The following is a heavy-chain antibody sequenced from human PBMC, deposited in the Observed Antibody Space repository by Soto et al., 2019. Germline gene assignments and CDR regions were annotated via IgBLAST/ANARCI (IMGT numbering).Heavy chain of an antibody. CDR3: ARAVGDPLYYLDY. CDR1: SDSISSYY. D-gene: IGHD6-19*01. J-gene: IGHJ4*02. CDR2: TDYSGNT. V-gene: IGHV4-59*08. Sequence: QVQLQESGPGLVRPSETLSLTCTVSSDSISSYYWIWILQSPGKGREWIGHTDYSGNTNYNPSLKSRVTISGDTSKHQFSLRLSSVTAADPAVYYCARAVGDPLYYLDYWGQGTLVTVSS.